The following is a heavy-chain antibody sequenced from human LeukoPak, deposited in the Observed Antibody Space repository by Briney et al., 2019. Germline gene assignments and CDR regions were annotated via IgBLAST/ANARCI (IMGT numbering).Heavy chain of an antibody. J-gene: IGHJ5*02. D-gene: IGHD1-26*01. CDR2: INPNSGDT. Sequence: GASVKVSCKASGYTFTEYYMHWVRQAPGQGLEWMGRINPNSGDTNYAQKFQGRVTMTTDTSISTAYMDLSGLRSDDTAMYYCAREIRRGAGDWFDPWGQGTLVTVSS. CDR3: AREIRRGAGDWFDP. V-gene: IGHV1-2*06. CDR1: GYTFTEYY.